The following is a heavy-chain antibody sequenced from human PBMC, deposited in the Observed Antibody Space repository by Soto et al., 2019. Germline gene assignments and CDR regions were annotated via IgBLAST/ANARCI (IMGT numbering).Heavy chain of an antibody. D-gene: IGHD3-22*01. CDR3: ARGSYYYDSSWYYHY. CDR2: IYYSGST. Sequence: TLSLTYSVYGGSNSSGHYYWRWIRQPPGKGLEWIGYIYYSGSTYYNPSLKCRVTISVDTSKNQFSLKLSSVTAADTAVYYCARGSYYYDSSWYYHYWGQGTLVTVSS. CDR1: GGSNSSGHYY. J-gene: IGHJ4*02. V-gene: IGHV4-30-4*01.